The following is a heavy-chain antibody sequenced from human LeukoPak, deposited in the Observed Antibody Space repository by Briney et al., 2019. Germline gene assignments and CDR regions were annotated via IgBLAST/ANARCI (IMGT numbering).Heavy chain of an antibody. CDR1: GYIFTSYV. Sequence: ASVTVSCKASGYIFTSYVLHWVRQAPGQGLEWMGWINTNTGNPTYAQGFTGRFVFSLDTSVSTAYLQISSLKADDTAMYYCARGDYETHGYQTRWGQGTLVTVSS. V-gene: IGHV7-4-1*02. D-gene: IGHD3-22*01. J-gene: IGHJ4*02. CDR2: INTNTGNP. CDR3: ARGDYETHGYQTR.